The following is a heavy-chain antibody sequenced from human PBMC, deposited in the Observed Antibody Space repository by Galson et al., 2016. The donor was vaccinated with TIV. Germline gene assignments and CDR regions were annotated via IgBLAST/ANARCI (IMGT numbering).Heavy chain of an antibody. CDR3: ARGRYLRTHYYGSGRDFDY. V-gene: IGHV4-39*07. D-gene: IGHD3-10*01. J-gene: IGHJ4*02. Sequence: ETLSLTCTVSGGSISSTTYYWNWIRHSPGKGLEWIGEINDSGSTKYNPSLKSRVSISVDTSKNQFSLRLTSVNAADTAVYYCARGRYLRTHYYGSGRDFDYWAQGTLVTVSS. CDR1: GGSISSTTYY. CDR2: INDSGST.